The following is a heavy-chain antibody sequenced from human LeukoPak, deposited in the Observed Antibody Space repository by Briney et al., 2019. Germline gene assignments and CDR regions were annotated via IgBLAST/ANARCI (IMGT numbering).Heavy chain of an antibody. Sequence: GDSLRLSCAASGFTFSDFYMTWIRQAPGKGLEWVSCISSSGSSIYYADSVRGRFTISRDNARNSLYLQMNNLRAEDTAIYYCARDGRWLLKWTLDYWGQGSLVTVSS. J-gene: IGHJ4*02. CDR1: GFTFSDFY. CDR3: ARDGRWLLKWTLDY. D-gene: IGHD5-24*01. CDR2: ISSSGSSI. V-gene: IGHV3-11*01.